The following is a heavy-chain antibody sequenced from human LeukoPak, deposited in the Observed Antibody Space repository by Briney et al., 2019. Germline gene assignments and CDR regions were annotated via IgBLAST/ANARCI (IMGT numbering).Heavy chain of an antibody. V-gene: IGHV1-8*03. D-gene: IGHD2-2*01. CDR2: MNPNSGNT. CDR3: ARASSTSYYYYYMDV. CDR1: GYTFTSYD. J-gene: IGHJ6*03. Sequence: ASVKVSCKASGYTFTSYDINWVRQATGQGLEWMGWMNPNSGNTGYAQKFQGRVTITRNTSISTAYMELSSLRSEDTAVYYCARASSTSYYYYYMDVWGKGTTVTVPS.